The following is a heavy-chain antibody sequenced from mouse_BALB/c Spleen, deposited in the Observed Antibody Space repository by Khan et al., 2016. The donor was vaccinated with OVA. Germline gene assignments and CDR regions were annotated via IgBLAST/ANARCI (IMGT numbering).Heavy chain of an antibody. CDR2: ISYSGST. D-gene: IGHD1-1*01. CDR1: GYSITSNYA. CDR3: ARGNYYWYAMDY. V-gene: IGHV3-2*02. Sequence: EVQLQESGPGLVKPSQSLSLTCTVTGYSITSNYAWNWNRQLPGNKLEWMGNISYSGSTNYNASLKSRISITRDTSKNTSFMQFNSVTTEDTATYYCARGNYYWYAMDYWRQGTSITVSS. J-gene: IGHJ4*01.